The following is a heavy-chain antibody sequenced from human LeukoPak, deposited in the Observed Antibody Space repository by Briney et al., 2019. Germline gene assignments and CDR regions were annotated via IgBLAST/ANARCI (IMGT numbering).Heavy chain of an antibody. J-gene: IGHJ4*02. CDR3: AKAGGSLSRDY. D-gene: IGHD3-10*01. CDR2: ISGSGGST. Sequence: GGSLRLSCAASGFTFSNYTMSWVRQAPGKGLEWVSAISGSGGSTYYADSVKGRFTISRDNSKNTLYLQMNSLRAEDTAVYYCAKAGGSLSRDYWGQGTLVTVSS. V-gene: IGHV3-23*01. CDR1: GFTFSNYT.